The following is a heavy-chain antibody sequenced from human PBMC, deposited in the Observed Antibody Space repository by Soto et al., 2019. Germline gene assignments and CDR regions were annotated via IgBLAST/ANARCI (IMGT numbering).Heavy chain of an antibody. J-gene: IGHJ6*02. D-gene: IGHD3-10*01. Sequence: PGGPLRLSCAASGFTFISYSMSWVRKAPGKGLEWVSRISGSGDSTYYAASVKGRFIISRDESKNILYLQMNSLRAEDTALYYCATGLEGSPRYFYGMDVWGQGTTVTVSS. CDR3: ATGLEGSPRYFYGMDV. CDR1: GFTFISYS. CDR2: ISGSGDST. V-gene: IGHV3-23*01.